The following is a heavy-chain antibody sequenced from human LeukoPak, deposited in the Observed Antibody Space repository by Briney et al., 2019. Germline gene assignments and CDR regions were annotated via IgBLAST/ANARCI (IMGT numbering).Heavy chain of an antibody. D-gene: IGHD1-26*01. V-gene: IGHV3-21*01. J-gene: IGHJ4*02. CDR3: ARGGIGRYYFDY. Sequence: GGSLRLSCVASRFTFSSYSMNWVRQAPGKGLEWVSSISSSSSYIYYADSVKGRFTISRDNAKNSLYLQMNSLRAEDTAVYYCARGGIGRYYFDYWGQGTLVTV. CDR1: RFTFSSYS. CDR2: ISSSSSYI.